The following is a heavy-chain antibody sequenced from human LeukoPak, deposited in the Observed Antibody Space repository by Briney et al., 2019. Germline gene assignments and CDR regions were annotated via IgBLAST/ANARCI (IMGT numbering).Heavy chain of an antibody. Sequence: PGGSLRLSCAASGLTFSTYGFYWVRQAPGRGLEWVAVIHYDGSHKYYADSVKGRFTTSRDNSKNSVYLQMSSLRAEDTAIYYCAILQGTFDYWGQGTRVAVSS. D-gene: IGHD4-11*01. CDR2: IHYDGSHK. CDR1: GLTFSTYG. V-gene: IGHV3-30*02. CDR3: AILQGTFDY. J-gene: IGHJ4*02.